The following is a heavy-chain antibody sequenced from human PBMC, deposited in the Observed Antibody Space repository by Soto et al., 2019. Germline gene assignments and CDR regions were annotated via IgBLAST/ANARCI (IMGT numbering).Heavy chain of an antibody. J-gene: IGHJ6*03. D-gene: IGHD2-15*01. V-gene: IGHV1-3*01. Sequence: QVQLVQSGAEVKKPGASVKVSCKASGYTFTSYAMHWVRQAPGQRLEWMGWINAGNGNTKYSQKFQGRVTITRDTSASIAYMELSSLRSEDTAVYYCARDGNYCSGGSCTDYYYYMDVWGKGTTVTVS. CDR1: GYTFTSYA. CDR2: INAGNGNT. CDR3: ARDGNYCSGGSCTDYYYYMDV.